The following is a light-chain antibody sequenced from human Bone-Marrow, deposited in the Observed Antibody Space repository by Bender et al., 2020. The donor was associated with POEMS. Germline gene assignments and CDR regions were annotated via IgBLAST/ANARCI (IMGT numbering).Light chain of an antibody. CDR2: LNSDGSH. J-gene: IGLJ2*01. CDR3: QTWGSGIVV. Sequence: QLVVTQSPSASASLGASVQLTCTLSSEHSSYTIAWHQQQPEKGPRYLMRLNSDGSHNKGDGIPDRFSGSSSGAERYLTISRLQSEDEADYYCQTWGSGIVVFGGGTKLTVL. V-gene: IGLV4-69*02. CDR1: SEHSSYT.